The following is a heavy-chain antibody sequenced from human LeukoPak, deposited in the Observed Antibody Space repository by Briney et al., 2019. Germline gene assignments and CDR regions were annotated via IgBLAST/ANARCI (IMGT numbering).Heavy chain of an antibody. J-gene: IGHJ6*03. V-gene: IGHV3-53*01. CDR2: IYSGGHT. Sequence: GGSLRLSCAASGFIFSNNYMNWVRQAPGKELEWVSVIYSGGHTYYTDSVKGRFTISRDDSNNTLYLYMNSLRPGDTAVYYCARSTRDGYNHYWYYYMLVWAKKPTVTVSS. CDR3: ARSTRDGYNHYWYYYMLV. D-gene: IGHD5-24*01. CDR1: GFIFSNNY.